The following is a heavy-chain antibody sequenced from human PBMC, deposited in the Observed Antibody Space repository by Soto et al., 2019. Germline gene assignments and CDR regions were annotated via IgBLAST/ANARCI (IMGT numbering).Heavy chain of an antibody. J-gene: IGHJ5*02. D-gene: IGHD2-15*01. CDR3: VRLVEA. Sequence: SETLSLACTVSGGSMSGHYWSWIRQPPGKGLEYIGHVFYNGSTYYNPSLKSRVTISVDTSKSQFSLKLSTVTAADTAVYYCVRLVEAWGPGTLVTVSS. CDR1: GGSMSGHY. CDR2: VFYNGST. V-gene: IGHV4-59*11.